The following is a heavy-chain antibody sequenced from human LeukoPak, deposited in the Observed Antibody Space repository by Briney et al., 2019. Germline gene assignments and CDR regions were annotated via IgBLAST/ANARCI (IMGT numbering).Heavy chain of an antibody. D-gene: IGHD3-22*01. CDR1: GGTFSSYA. Sequence: SVKVSCKASGGTFSSYAISWVRQAPGQGLEWMGRIIPILGIANYAQKFQGRVTITADKSTSTAYMELSSLRSEDTAVYYCGRKYYYDSSGYRAFDIWGQGTFVTVSS. CDR3: GRKYYYDSSGYRAFDI. CDR2: IIPILGIA. J-gene: IGHJ3*02. V-gene: IGHV1-69*04.